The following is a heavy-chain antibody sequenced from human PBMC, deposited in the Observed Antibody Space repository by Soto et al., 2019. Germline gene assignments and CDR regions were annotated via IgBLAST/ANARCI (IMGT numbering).Heavy chain of an antibody. Sequence: GGSLRLSCAASRSTFSGYAMHWVRQAPGKGLEWVAFVSHDSKNKHYADSVKGRFTISRDDSKSTLYLQMDSLRGEDTAVYYCPRVGAGYSLGQGLDSWGQGTLVTVSS. CDR2: VSHDSKNK. J-gene: IGHJ4*02. CDR1: RSTFSGYA. CDR3: PRVGAGYSLGQGLDS. V-gene: IGHV3-33*05. D-gene: IGHD5-18*01.